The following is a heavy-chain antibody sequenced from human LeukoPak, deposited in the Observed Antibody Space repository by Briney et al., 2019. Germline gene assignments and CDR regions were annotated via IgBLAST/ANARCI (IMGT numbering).Heavy chain of an antibody. Sequence: SETLSLTCTVSGGSISSGDYYWSWIRQHPGKGLEWIGYIYYSGSTYYNPSLKSRVTMSLNTSKNQFSLKLSSVTAADTAVYYCARDQEDSGTDYWGQGTLVTVS. V-gene: IGHV4-31*03. CDR2: IYYSGST. D-gene: IGHD3-10*01. CDR3: ARDQEDSGTDY. J-gene: IGHJ4*02. CDR1: GGSISSGDYY.